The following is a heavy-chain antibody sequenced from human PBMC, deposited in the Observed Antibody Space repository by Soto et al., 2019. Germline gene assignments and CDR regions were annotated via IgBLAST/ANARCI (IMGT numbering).Heavy chain of an antibody. CDR3: ASWIMTTVTTAPQGGVS. J-gene: IGHJ4*02. CDR1: GGTFSSYA. CDR2: IIPIFGTA. D-gene: IGHD4-17*01. Sequence: QVQLVQSGAEVKKPGSSVKVSCKASGGTFSSYAISWVRQAPGQGLEWMGGIIPIFGTANYAQKFQGRGTITADESTSTAYMELSSLRSEDTAVYYCASWIMTTVTTAPQGGVSWGQGTLVTVSS. V-gene: IGHV1-69*01.